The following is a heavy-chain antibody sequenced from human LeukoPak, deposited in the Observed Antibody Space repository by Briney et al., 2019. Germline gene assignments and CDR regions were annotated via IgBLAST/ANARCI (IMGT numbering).Heavy chain of an antibody. D-gene: IGHD4-17*01. CDR2: IYYSGST. V-gene: IGHV4-30-4*08. CDR3: ARGPPEENDYGDYVDY. J-gene: IGHJ4*02. CDR1: GGSISIGDYY. Sequence: PSQTLSLTCTVSGGSISIGDYYWSWIRQPPGKGLEWIGYIYYSGSTYYNPSLKGRVTISVDTSKNQFSLKLSSVTAADTAVYYCARGPPEENDYGDYVDYWGQGTLVTVSS.